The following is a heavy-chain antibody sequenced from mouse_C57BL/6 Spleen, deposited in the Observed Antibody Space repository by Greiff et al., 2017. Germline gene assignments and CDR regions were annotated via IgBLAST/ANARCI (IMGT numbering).Heavy chain of an antibody. Sequence: QVQLQQSGAELVRPGSSVKLSCKASGYTFTSYWLHWVKQRPIQGLEWIGNIDPSDSETHYKQKFTDKATLTVDKSSSTAYMQLSSLTSEDSAVYYCARGGVTYAMDYWGQGTSVTVSS. J-gene: IGHJ4*01. D-gene: IGHD2-2*01. CDR2: IDPSDSET. CDR1: GYTFTSYW. V-gene: IGHV1-52*01. CDR3: ARGGVTYAMDY.